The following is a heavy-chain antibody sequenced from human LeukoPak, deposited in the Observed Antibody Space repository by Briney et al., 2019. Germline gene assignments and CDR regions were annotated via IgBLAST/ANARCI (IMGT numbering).Heavy chain of an antibody. D-gene: IGHD5-12*01. CDR1: GGSISTSNYY. J-gene: IGHJ6*03. CDR2: IFYSGST. V-gene: IGHV4-39*07. CDR3: ARTTEGYAGGPGYSYYYYMDV. Sequence: SETLSLTSTVSGGSISTSNYYWGWIRQPPGKGLEWIGNIFYSGSTYYSPSLKSRVTISVDTSKNQVSLKLRSVTAADTAVYYCARTTEGYAGGPGYSYYYYMDVWGKGTTVTISS.